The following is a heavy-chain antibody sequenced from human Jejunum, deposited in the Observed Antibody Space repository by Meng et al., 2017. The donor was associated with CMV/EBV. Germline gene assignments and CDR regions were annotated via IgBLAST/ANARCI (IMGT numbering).Heavy chain of an antibody. CDR1: GLSCGDYA. CDR3: SYWSSYQIFAD. D-gene: IGHD3-10*01. Sequence: SGLSCGDYAMSWVRQAPGKGLEGVSSIRRTADGEMSEYAASVRGRFIISRDDSKGIAYLQMNSLRIEDTAVYYCSYWSSYQIFADWGQGTLVTVSS. J-gene: IGHJ1*01. CDR2: IRRTADGEMS. V-gene: IGHV3-49*04.